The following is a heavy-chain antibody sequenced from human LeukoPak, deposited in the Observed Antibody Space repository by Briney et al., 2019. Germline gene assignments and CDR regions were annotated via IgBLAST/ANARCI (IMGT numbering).Heavy chain of an antibody. D-gene: IGHD3-22*01. J-gene: IGHJ5*02. V-gene: IGHV3-7*05. CDR3: ARDLITTNWFDP. Sequence: GGSLRLSCVASGFTFSSNWMSWVRQAPGKGLEWVANIKQDGSEKNYVDSVKGRFTISRDNAKNSLYLHMNSLRAEDTAVYFCARDLITTNWFDPWGQGTLVTVSS. CDR1: GFTFSSNW. CDR2: IKQDGSEK.